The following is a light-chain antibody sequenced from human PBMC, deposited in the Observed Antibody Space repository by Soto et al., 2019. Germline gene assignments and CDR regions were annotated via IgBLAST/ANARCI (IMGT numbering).Light chain of an antibody. CDR3: QQYGSSPRT. Sequence: EVVLTQSPGTLSLSPGDRATLSCRASQSISSIYSAWYQQKPGQAPRLLIYATSSRATGIPDRFSGSGSGTDFTLTISRLEPEDLAVYYCQQYGSSPRTFGQGTRLEI. V-gene: IGKV3-20*01. CDR1: QSISSIY. CDR2: ATS. J-gene: IGKJ5*01.